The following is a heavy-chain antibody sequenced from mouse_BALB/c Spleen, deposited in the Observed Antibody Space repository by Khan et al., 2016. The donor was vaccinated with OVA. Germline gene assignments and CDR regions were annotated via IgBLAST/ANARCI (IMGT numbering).Heavy chain of an antibody. CDR3: ARNVNYYGSRNAMDY. Sequence: QVQLQQSGPGLVQPSQSLSITCTVSGFSLTSYGVHWVRQSPGKGLEWLGVIWSGGSTDYNAAFISRLSISKDNSKSQVFFKMNSLQANDTAIYYWARNVNYYGSRNAMDYWGQGTSVTGAS. CDR1: GFSLTSYG. D-gene: IGHD1-1*01. J-gene: IGHJ4*01. V-gene: IGHV2-2*02. CDR2: IWSGGST.